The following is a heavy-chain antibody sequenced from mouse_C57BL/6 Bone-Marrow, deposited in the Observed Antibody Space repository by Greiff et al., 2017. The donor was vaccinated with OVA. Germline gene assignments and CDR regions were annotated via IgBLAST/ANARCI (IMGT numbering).Heavy chain of an antibody. CDR3: ARWRPNRYYAMDY. V-gene: IGHV1-55*01. CDR2: IYPGSGST. CDR1: GYTFTSYW. Sequence: QVQLQQPGAELVKPGASVKMSCKASGYTFTSYWITWVKQRPGQGLEWIGDIYPGSGSTNYNEKFKSKATLTVDTSSSTAYMQLSSLTSEDSAVYYCARWRPNRYYAMDYWGQGTSVTVSS. J-gene: IGHJ4*01.